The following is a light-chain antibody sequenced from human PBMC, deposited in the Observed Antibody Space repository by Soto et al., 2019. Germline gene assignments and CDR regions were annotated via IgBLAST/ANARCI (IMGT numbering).Light chain of an antibody. CDR2: DVS. CDR3: SSYTSATTYV. CDR1: SSDVGAYNY. V-gene: IGLV2-14*01. Sequence: QSVLTQPVSVSGSPGQPITISSTGTSSDVGAYNYDSWYQQYPGEAPKVIIYDVSHRPAGVSNRFSGSKSGNTASLTISGLQTQDEADYYCSSYTSATTYVFGTGTKMTVL. J-gene: IGLJ1*01.